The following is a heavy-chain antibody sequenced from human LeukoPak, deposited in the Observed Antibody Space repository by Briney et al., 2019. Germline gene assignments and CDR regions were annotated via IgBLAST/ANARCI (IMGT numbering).Heavy chain of an antibody. CDR1: AFTFSTYS. J-gene: IGHJ6*04. Sequence: GGSLRLSCAASAFTFSTYSMNWVRQAPGKGLEWVSYISSSGSTIYYADSVKGRFTISRDNAKNSLYLQMNSLRAEDTAVYYCAELGITMIGGVWGKGTTVTISS. CDR3: AELGITMIGGV. CDR2: ISSSGSTI. D-gene: IGHD3-10*02. V-gene: IGHV3-48*04.